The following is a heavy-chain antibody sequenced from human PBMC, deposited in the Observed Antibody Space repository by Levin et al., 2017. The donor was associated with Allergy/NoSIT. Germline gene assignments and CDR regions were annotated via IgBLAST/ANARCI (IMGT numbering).Heavy chain of an antibody. D-gene: IGHD3-9*01. J-gene: IGHJ4*02. Sequence: GGSLRLSCAASGFTFDDYAMHWVRQAPGKGLEWVSGISWNSGSIGYADSVKGRFTISRDNAKNSLYLQMNSLRAEDTALYYCAKDTDDILTGYYTPKGYFDYWGQGTLVTVSS. CDR2: ISWNSGSI. V-gene: IGHV3-9*01. CDR1: GFTFDDYA. CDR3: AKDTDDILTGYYTPKGYFDY.